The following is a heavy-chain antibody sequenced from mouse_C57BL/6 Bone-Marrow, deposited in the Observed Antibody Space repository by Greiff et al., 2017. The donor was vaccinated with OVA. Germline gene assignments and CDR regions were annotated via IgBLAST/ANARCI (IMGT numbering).Heavy chain of an antibody. Sequence: VQLQQSGPELVKPGASVKISCKASGYAFRSSWMNWVKQRPGKGLEWIGRIYPGDGDTNYNGKFKGKATLTADKSSSTAYMQLSSLTSEDSAVYFCARSGTITTVPFDYWGQGTTLTVSS. CDR2: IYPGDGDT. CDR1: GYAFRSSW. J-gene: IGHJ2*01. CDR3: ARSGTITTVPFDY. D-gene: IGHD1-1*01. V-gene: IGHV1-82*01.